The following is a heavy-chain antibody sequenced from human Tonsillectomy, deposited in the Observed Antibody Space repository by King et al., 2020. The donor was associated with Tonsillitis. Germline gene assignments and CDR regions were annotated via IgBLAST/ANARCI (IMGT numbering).Heavy chain of an antibody. D-gene: IGHD1-14*01. CDR1: GFSFSSYA. CDR2: ISSSSSER. Sequence: VQLVESGGGLVKPGGSLRLSCAASGFSFSSYAMNWVRQAPGKGLEWVSSISSSSSERDYADSVKGRFTISRDNAKNSLYLHMNNLRAEDTAVYYCARQFLYNGGWGQGNLVTVSS. CDR3: ARQFLYNGG. V-gene: IGHV3-21*01. J-gene: IGHJ1*01.